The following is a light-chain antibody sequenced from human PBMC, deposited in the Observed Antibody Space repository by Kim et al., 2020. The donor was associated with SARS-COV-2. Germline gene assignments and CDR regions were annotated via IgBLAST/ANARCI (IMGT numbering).Light chain of an antibody. V-gene: IGLV2-14*04. CDR2: DVS. CDR3: SSYTSSSAWV. J-gene: IGLJ3*02. Sequence: GQSITISCTGSSSDVGRYNYVSGYQQHPGKAPNLMIYDVSQRPSGISNRFSGSKSGNTASLTISGLQAEDEADYYCSSYTSSSAWVFGGGTQLTVL. CDR1: SSDVGRYNY.